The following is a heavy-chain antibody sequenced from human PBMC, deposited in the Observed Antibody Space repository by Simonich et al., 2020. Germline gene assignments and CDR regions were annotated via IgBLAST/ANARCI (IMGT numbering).Heavy chain of an antibody. D-gene: IGHD6-13*01. CDR3: ARDIVSFGSSWYAFDI. CDR2: ISYDGSNK. J-gene: IGHJ3*02. CDR1: GFPFSGFA. Sequence: QVQLVESGGGVVQPGRSLRLSCAPSGFPFSGFALHWVRQAPGKGLGLGAGISYDGSNKYYADSVKGRFTISRDNSKNTLYLQMNSLRAEDTAVYYCARDIVSFGSSWYAFDIWGQGTMVTVSS. V-gene: IGHV3-30*07.